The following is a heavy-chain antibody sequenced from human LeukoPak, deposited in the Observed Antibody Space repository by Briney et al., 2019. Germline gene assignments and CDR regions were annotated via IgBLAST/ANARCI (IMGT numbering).Heavy chain of an antibody. J-gene: IGHJ4*02. CDR3: VIWGDYDVLTGYYVPDY. D-gene: IGHD3-9*01. CDR2: ITGSGTNR. V-gene: IGHV3-23*01. Sequence: PRGSLRLSCAASGFTFSNYAMSWVRQAPGKGLEWVSAITGSGTNRYYADSLKGRFTTSRDNSKNTVFLQMNSLRHEDTAIYYCVIWGDYDVLTGYYVPDYWGQGTLVTVAS. CDR1: GFTFSNYA.